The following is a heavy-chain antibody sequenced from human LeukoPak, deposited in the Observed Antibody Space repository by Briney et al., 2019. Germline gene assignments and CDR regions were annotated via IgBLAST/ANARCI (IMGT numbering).Heavy chain of an antibody. CDR3: ARGTRWIVGATFDY. CDR2: IYYSGST. J-gene: IGHJ4*02. D-gene: IGHD1-26*01. V-gene: IGHV4-39*06. Sequence: SETLCLTCTVSGCSISSSSYYWGWLPQPPGKGLVGIGSIYYSGSTNYNPSLKSRVTISVDTSKTQFTLKLSSVTAADTAVYYCARGTRWIVGATFDYWGQGTLVTVSS. CDR1: GCSISSSSYY.